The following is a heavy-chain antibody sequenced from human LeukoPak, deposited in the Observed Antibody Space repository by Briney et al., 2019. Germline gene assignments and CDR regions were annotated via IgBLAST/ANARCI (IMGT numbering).Heavy chain of an antibody. Sequence: GGSLRLSCAASGFTFSSYALDWVRQAPGKWLEWVSGISVSDGSTYYAASVKGRFTISRDNSRNTLYLQMNSLRAEDTAVYYCAKGDYGGDFRYFDYWGQGTLVTVSS. CDR3: AKGDYGGDFRYFDY. V-gene: IGHV3-23*01. CDR2: ISVSDGST. D-gene: IGHD4-23*01. CDR1: GFTFSSYA. J-gene: IGHJ4*02.